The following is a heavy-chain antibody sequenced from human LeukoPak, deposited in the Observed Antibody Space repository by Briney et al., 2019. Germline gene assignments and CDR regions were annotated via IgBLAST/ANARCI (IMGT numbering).Heavy chain of an antibody. Sequence: GGSLRLSCAASGITVSSNYMSWVRQAPGKGLEWVSVFYPAGSTYYTDSVRGRFIISRDNSKNTLYLQMNSLRAEDTAVYFCARGDGYNYFDYWGQGTLVTVSS. CDR3: ARGDGYNYFDY. CDR2: FYPAGST. J-gene: IGHJ4*02. V-gene: IGHV3-53*01. D-gene: IGHD5-24*01. CDR1: GITVSSNY.